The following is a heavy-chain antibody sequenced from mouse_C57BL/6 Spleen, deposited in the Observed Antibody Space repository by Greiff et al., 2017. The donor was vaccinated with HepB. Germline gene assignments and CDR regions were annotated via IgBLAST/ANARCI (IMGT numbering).Heavy chain of an antibody. D-gene: IGHD1-1*01. J-gene: IGHJ4*01. V-gene: IGHV1-80*01. CDR1: GYAFSSYW. Sequence: VQLQESGAELVKPGASVKISCKASGYAFSSYWMNWVKQRPGKGLEWIGQIYPGDGDTNYNGKFKGKATLTADKSSSTAYMQLSGLTSEDSAVYFCAREGLYRAMDYWGQGTSVTVSS. CDR3: AREGLYRAMDY. CDR2: IYPGDGDT.